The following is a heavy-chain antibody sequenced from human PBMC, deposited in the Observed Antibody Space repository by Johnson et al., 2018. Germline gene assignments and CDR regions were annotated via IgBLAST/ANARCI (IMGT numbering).Heavy chain of an antibody. Sequence: VQLVQSGGGLVKPGGSLRLSCAASGFTFSDYYMSWIRQAPGKGLEWVSYISSSGSTIYYADSVTGRFTISRDNAKNSLYLQMNSLRAEDTAVYYCARDPIIAAAGHYYYYYMDVWGKGTTVTVSS. CDR3: ARDPIIAAAGHYYYYYMDV. CDR2: ISSSGSTI. CDR1: GFTFSDYY. V-gene: IGHV3-11*04. D-gene: IGHD6-13*01. J-gene: IGHJ6*03.